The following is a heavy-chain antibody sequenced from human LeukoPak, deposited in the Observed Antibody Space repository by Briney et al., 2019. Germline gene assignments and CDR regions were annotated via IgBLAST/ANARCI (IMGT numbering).Heavy chain of an antibody. CDR3: AGGQWLVAYFDY. D-gene: IGHD6-19*01. J-gene: IGHJ4*01. Sequence: SQTLSLTCAISGDSVSSNSAAWNWIRQSPSRGLEWLGRTYYTSKWYNDYAISVKSRITINPDTSKNQFSLQLNSVTPEDTAVYYCAGGQWLVAYFDYWGQGTLVTVSS. CDR1: GDSVSSNSAA. V-gene: IGHV6-1*01. CDR2: TYYTSKWYN.